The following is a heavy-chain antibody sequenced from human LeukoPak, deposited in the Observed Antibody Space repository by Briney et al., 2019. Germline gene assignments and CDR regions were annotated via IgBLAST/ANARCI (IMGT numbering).Heavy chain of an antibody. CDR3: ARPTTVTTISADAFDI. D-gene: IGHD4-17*01. CDR2: ISGSGGST. CDR1: GFTFSSCA. Sequence: GGSLRLSCAASGFTFSSCAMSWVRQAPGKGLEWVSAISGSGGSTYYADSVKGRFTISRDNSKNTLYLQMNSLRAEDSSVYYCARPTTVTTISADAFDIWGQGTMVTVSS. V-gene: IGHV3-23*01. J-gene: IGHJ3*02.